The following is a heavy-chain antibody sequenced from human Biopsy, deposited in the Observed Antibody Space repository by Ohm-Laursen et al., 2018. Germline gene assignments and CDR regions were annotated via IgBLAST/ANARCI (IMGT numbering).Heavy chain of an antibody. CDR3: ARGGGYNWNNGWFDP. CDR2: IIPIFGTA. V-gene: IGHV1-69*01. D-gene: IGHD1/OR15-1a*01. J-gene: IGHJ5*02. CDR1: GGTFSSHA. Sequence: SSVKVSCKASGGTFSSHAISWVRQAPGQGLEWMGGIIPIFGTAEYAQNFQGRLTITADESTSTSYMDLISLRSEDTAVYYCARGGGYNWNNGWFDPWGQGTLVTVSS.